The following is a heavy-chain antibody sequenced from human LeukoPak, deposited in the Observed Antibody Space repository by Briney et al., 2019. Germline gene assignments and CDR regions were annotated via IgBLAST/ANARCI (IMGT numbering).Heavy chain of an antibody. J-gene: IGHJ4*02. V-gene: IGHV3-74*01. Sequence: PGGSLRLSCAASGFTFSGYWMHWVRQAPGKGLVWVSRINSDGSSTSYADSVKGRFTISRDNPKNTLYLQMNSLRAEDTALYYCAKRVGSYYFDSWGQGTLVTVSS. CDR1: GFTFSGYW. CDR2: INSDGSST. D-gene: IGHD3-10*01. CDR3: AKRVGSYYFDS.